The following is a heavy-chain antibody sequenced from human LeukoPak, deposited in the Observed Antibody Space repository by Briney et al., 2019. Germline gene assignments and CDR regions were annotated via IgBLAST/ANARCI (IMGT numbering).Heavy chain of an antibody. J-gene: IGHJ6*03. CDR2: INPNSGGT. CDR1: GYTFTGYY. CDR3: AKAAAGSQHSYYYYYYLDV. V-gene: IGHV1-2*02. D-gene: IGHD6-13*01. Sequence: ASVKVSCKASGYTFTGYYMHWVRQAPGQGLEWMGWINPNSGGTNYAQKFQGRVTMTRDTSISTACMELSRLRSDDTAVYYCAKAAAGSQHSYYYYYYLDVWGTGTTVTISS.